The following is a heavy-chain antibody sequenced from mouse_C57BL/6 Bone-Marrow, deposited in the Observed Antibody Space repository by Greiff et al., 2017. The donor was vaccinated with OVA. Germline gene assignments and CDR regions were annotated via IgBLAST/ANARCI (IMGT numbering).Heavy chain of an antibody. D-gene: IGHD2-4*01. CDR1: GYTFTSYW. CDR2: IDPSDSDT. V-gene: IGHV1-52*01. CDR3: AREGITPWFAY. J-gene: IGHJ3*01. Sequence: QVQLKQPGAELVRPGSSVKLSCKASGYTFTSYWMHWVKQRPIQGLEWIGNIDPSDSDTHYNQKFKDKATLTVDKSSSTAYMQLSSLTSEDSAVYYCAREGITPWFAYWGQGTLVTVSA.